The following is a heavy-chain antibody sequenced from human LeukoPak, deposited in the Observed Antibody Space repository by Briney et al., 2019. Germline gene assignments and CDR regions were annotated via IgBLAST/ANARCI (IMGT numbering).Heavy chain of an antibody. CDR2: IGTNGGNT. D-gene: IGHD1/OR15-1a*01. V-gene: IGHV3-64*01. CDR3: AREFRTTTWSFDAFDL. CDR1: GFSFSSYA. J-gene: IGHJ3*01. Sequence: PGGSLRLSCAAPGFSFSSYAMHCVRQAPGKGLEYVSAIGTNGGNTYYANSVKGRFTISRDNSKNTLYLQMGSLRAEDMAVYYCAREFRTTTWSFDAFDLWGQGTMVTVSS.